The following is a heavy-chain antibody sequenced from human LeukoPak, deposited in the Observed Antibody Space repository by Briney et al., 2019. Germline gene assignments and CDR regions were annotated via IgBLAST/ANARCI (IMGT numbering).Heavy chain of an antibody. V-gene: IGHV3-48*03. CDR2: ISSSGSSI. CDR3: ASCASVSCYPVYYYYGMDV. D-gene: IGHD2-2*01. J-gene: IGHJ6*02. CDR1: GFTFSSYE. Sequence: GGSLRLSCAASGFTFSSYEMNWVRQAPGKGLEWVSYISSSGSSIYYAESVEGRFTISRDIAKNSLYLQMNSLRAEDTAVYYCASCASVSCYPVYYYYGMDVWGQGTTVTASS.